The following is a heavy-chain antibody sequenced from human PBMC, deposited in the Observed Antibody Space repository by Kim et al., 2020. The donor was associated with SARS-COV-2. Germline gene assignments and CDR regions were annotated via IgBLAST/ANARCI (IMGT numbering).Heavy chain of an antibody. CDR1: GVSISSDYW. D-gene: IGHD3-22*01. V-gene: IGHV4-4*02. J-gene: IGHJ3*02. Sequence: SETLSLTCIISGVSISSDYWWSWVRQPPGKGLEWIGEIYRSGTTNYNPSLKSRVTILLDKTNNQFSLKLTSVTAADTSVYYCTRGVVREWAWDIWGQGTVVAGSS. CDR2: IYRSGTT. CDR3: TRGVVREWAWDI.